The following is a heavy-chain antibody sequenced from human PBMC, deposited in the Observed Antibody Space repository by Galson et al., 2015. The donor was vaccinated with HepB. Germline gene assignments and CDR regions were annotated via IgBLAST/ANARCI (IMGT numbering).Heavy chain of an antibody. CDR1: GFTFSSYG. Sequence: SLRLSYAASGFTFSSYGMHWVRQAPGKGLEWVAVIWYDGSNKYYADSVKGRFTISRDNSKNTLYLQMNSLRVEDTAVYYCARGPPTFRSSSAVGVYYYYMDVWGKGTTVTVSS. CDR2: IWYDGSNK. V-gene: IGHV3-33*01. J-gene: IGHJ6*03. D-gene: IGHD6-6*01. CDR3: ARGPPTFRSSSAVGVYYYYMDV.